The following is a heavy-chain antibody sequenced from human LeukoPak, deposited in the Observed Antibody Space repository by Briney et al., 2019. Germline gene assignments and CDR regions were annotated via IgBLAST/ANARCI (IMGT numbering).Heavy chain of an antibody. Sequence: SETLSLTCAVSGYSISSGYHWGWIRQAPGKGLEWIGNMYHSGTTYYNPSLKSRVTIPVDRCKNQFSLKVTSVTAADTAVYYCARHAFPSDSSGYYPDYWGQGTLVTVSS. D-gene: IGHD3-22*01. CDR3: ARHAFPSDSSGYYPDY. J-gene: IGHJ4*02. CDR1: GYSISSGYH. V-gene: IGHV4-38-2*01. CDR2: MYHSGTT.